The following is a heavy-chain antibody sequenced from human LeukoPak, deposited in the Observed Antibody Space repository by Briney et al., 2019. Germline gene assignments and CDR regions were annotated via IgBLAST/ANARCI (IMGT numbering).Heavy chain of an antibody. CDR1: GFTFKDYT. CDR2: VSFGSSYT. CDR3: ARASTEYAVTDGFDT. D-gene: IGHD4-17*01. V-gene: IGHV3-21*06. Sequence: GGSLRLSCAASGFTFKDYTMNWVRQSPGKGLQWVSYVSFGSSYTSYADSLKGRFTISRDDAKSSVYLEMTSLRTDDTAVYYCARASTEYAVTDGFDTWGPGTLVTVSS. J-gene: IGHJ5*02.